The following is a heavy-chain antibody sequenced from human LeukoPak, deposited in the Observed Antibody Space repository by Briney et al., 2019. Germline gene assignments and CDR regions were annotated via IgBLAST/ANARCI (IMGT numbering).Heavy chain of an antibody. V-gene: IGHV3-30*02. CDR3: AKDQGDKRGYYFDY. CDR2: IRYDGSNK. D-gene: IGHD3-10*01. J-gene: IGHJ4*02. CDR1: GFTFSSYG. Sequence: GGSLRLSCAASGFTFSSYGMHWVRQAPGKGLEWVAFIRYDGSNKYYADSVKGRFTISRDNSKNTLYLQMNSLRAEDTAVYYCAKDQGDKRGYYFDYWGQGTLVTVSS.